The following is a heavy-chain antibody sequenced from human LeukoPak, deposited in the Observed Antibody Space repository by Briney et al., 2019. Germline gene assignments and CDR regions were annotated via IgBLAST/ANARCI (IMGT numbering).Heavy chain of an antibody. CDR2: ISSSSSYI. Sequence: GGSLRLSCAASGFTFSTYSMNWVRQALGKGLEWVSSISSSSSYIYYADSVKGRFTISRDNAKNSLYLQMNSLRAEDTAVYYCARDPGGLPYDFWGQGTLVTVSS. CDR3: ARDPGGLPYDF. V-gene: IGHV3-21*01. J-gene: IGHJ4*02. CDR1: GFTFSTYS. D-gene: IGHD4-11*01.